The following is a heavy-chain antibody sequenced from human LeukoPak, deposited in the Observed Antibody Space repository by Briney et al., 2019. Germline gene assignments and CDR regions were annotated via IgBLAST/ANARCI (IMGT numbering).Heavy chain of an antibody. CDR3: ARTYYESSGHDY. V-gene: IGHV4-59*01. Sequence: KASETLSLTCTVSGGSISSYYWSWIRQPPGKGLEWIGYIYYSGSTNYNPSLKSRVTISVDTSKNQFSLKLSSVTAADTAVYYCARTYYESSGHDYWGQGTLVTVSS. D-gene: IGHD3-22*01. CDR1: GGSISSYY. J-gene: IGHJ4*02. CDR2: IYYSGST.